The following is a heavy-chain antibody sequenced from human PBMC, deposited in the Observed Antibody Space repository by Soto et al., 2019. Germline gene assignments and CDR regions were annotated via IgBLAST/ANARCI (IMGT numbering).Heavy chain of an antibody. Sequence: ASVKVSCKASGGTFSSYAISWVRQAPGQGLEWMGGIIPIFGTANYAQKFQGRVTITADESTSTAYMELSSLRSEDTAVYYCASKAGIAAAVALSYGTHVPGPAPTLTVSS. V-gene: IGHV1-69*13. CDR3: ASKAGIAAAVALSYGTHV. CDR2: IIPIFGTA. CDR1: GGTFSSYA. J-gene: IGHJ6*02. D-gene: IGHD6-13*01.